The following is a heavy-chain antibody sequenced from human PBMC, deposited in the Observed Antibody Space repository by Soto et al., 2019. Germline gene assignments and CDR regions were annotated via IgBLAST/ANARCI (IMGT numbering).Heavy chain of an antibody. CDR2: IYPGDSDT. J-gene: IGHJ5*02. V-gene: IGHV5-51*03. CDR1: GYSFTSYW. Sequence: EVQLVQSGAEVKKPGESLKISCKGSGYSFTSYWIGWVRQMPGRGLEWMGIIYPGDSDTRYSPSLQGQVTISADRSISTAYLQWSTLKASDTAMYYCARGYCSSTSCYRIRFDPWGQGTLVTVSS. D-gene: IGHD2-2*02. CDR3: ARGYCSSTSCYRIRFDP.